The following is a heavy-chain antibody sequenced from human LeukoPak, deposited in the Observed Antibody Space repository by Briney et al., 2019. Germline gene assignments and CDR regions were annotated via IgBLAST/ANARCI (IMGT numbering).Heavy chain of an antibody. J-gene: IGHJ4*02. CDR1: GYTFTTYG. Sequence: EASVKVSCKASGYTFTTYGISWVRQAPGQGLEWMGWIRVYNGNTNYAQKLQDRITMTTDTSTSTAYMELRSLRSDDTAVYYCARGDIAVAGTGGDYWGQGTLVTVSS. CDR2: IRVYNGNT. CDR3: ARGDIAVAGTGGDY. V-gene: IGHV1-18*01. D-gene: IGHD6-19*01.